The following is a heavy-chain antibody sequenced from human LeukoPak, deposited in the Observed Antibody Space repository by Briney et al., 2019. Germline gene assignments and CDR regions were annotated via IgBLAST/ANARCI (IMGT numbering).Heavy chain of an antibody. Sequence: GGSLRLSCAASGFTFSDYYRSWIRQAPGKGLEWISYISSSSSYTNYVDSVKGRFTISRDNAKNSLYLQMNSMRAEDTAVYYCVRVVSVSSYYLDCWGQGTLVTVSS. D-gene: IGHD5/OR15-5a*01. V-gene: IGHV3-11*05. CDR3: VRVVSVSSYYLDC. J-gene: IGHJ4*02. CDR1: GFTFSDYY. CDR2: ISSSSSYT.